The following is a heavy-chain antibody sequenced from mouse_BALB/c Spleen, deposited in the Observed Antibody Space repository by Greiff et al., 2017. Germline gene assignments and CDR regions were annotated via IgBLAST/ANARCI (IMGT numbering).Heavy chain of an antibody. V-gene: IGHV14-3*02. CDR3: ARWGNLAY. Sequence: DVKLQESGAELVKPGASVKLSCTASGFNIKDTYMHWVKQRPEQGLEWIGRIDPANGNTKYDPKFQGKATITADTSSNTAYLQLSSLTSEDTAVYYCARWGNLAYWGQGTLVTVSA. D-gene: IGHD2-1*01. J-gene: IGHJ3*01. CDR2: IDPANGNT. CDR1: GFNIKDTY.